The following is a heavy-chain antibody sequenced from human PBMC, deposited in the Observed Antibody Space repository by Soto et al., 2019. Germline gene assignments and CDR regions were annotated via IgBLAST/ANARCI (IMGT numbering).Heavy chain of an antibody. Sequence: GGSLRLSCAASEFTFSSYSMNWVRQAPGKGLEWVSSIGISSSCIYYADSVKGRFTVSRDNSNNIVHLQMNSLRAEDTAVYFCVKEPRGAAPTVTGYWGQGTLVTVSS. D-gene: IGHD1-1*01. CDR2: IGISSSCI. J-gene: IGHJ4*02. CDR1: EFTFSSYS. V-gene: IGHV3-21*04. CDR3: VKEPRGAAPTVTGY.